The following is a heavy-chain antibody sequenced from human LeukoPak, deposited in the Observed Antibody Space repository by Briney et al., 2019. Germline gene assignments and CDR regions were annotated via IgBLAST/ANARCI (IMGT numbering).Heavy chain of an antibody. Sequence: SETLSLTCTVSGGSISSGRYYWSWIRQHPGKGLEWIGYIYYSGSTYYNPSLKSRVTISVGTSKNQFSLKLSSVTAADTAVYYCARAVSDYGEGAFDIWGQGTMVTVSS. J-gene: IGHJ3*02. D-gene: IGHD4-17*01. CDR3: ARAVSDYGEGAFDI. CDR2: IYYSGST. V-gene: IGHV4-31*03. CDR1: GGSISSGRYY.